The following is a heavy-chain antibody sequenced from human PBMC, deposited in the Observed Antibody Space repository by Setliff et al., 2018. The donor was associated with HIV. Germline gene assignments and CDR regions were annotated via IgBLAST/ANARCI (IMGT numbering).Heavy chain of an antibody. J-gene: IGHJ4*02. Sequence: SETLSLTCIVSGASISSNTWSWIRQAPGKGLQWIGFIYNSVTTNYNPSLKSRVTISLDTSKNQFSLKLNSLTAADTGVYYCATFFVSTATTQDYWGQGTLVTVSS. D-gene: IGHD4-17*01. CDR1: GASISSNT. V-gene: IGHV4-59*12. CDR3: ATFFVSTATTQDY. CDR2: IYNSVTT.